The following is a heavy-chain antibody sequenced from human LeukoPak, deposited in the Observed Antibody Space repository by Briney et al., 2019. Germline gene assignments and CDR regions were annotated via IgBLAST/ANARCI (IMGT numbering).Heavy chain of an antibody. Sequence: SETLSLTCTVSGGSISSSSYYWGWIRQPPGKGLEWIGSIYYSGSTYYNPSLKSRVTISVDTSKNQFSLKLSSVTAADTAVYYCASDCGGDCYEGYWGQGTLVTVSS. D-gene: IGHD2-21*01. CDR2: IYYSGST. CDR1: GGSISSSSYY. CDR3: ASDCGGDCYEGY. J-gene: IGHJ4*02. V-gene: IGHV4-39*01.